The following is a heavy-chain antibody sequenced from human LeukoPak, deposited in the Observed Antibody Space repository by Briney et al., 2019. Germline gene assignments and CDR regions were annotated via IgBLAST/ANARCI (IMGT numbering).Heavy chain of an antibody. CDR2: ISPNGGVT. D-gene: IGHD2-2*01. Sequence: GGSLRLSCAASGFTFSSYAMSWVRQAPGKGLEWVSSISPNGGVTYYADSVTGRFAISRDNSRNTLYVQMNSLRAEDTAVYYCVRGAMTSWFAPWGQGTQVTVSS. CDR3: VRGAMTSWFAP. CDR1: GFTFSSYA. J-gene: IGHJ5*02. V-gene: IGHV3-23*01.